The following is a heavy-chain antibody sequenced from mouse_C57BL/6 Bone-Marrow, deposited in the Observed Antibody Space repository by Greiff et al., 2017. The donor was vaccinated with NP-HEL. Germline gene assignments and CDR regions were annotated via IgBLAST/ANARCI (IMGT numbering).Heavy chain of an antibody. V-gene: IGHV5-16*01. D-gene: IGHD3-2*02. Sequence: EVKLVESEGGLVQPGSSMKLSCTASGFTFSDYYMAWVRQVPEKGLEWVATINYDGSSTYYLDSLKSRFIISRDNAKNILYLQMSSLKSEDTATYYCARDDLRSAGFAYWGQGTLVTVSA. CDR2: INYDGSST. J-gene: IGHJ3*01. CDR3: ARDDLRSAGFAY. CDR1: GFTFSDYY.